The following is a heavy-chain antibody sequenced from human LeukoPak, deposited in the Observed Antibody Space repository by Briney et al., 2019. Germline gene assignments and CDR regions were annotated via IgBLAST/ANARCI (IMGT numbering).Heavy chain of an antibody. V-gene: IGHV3-11*01. J-gene: IGHJ4*02. Sequence: GRSLRLSCAASGFTFSDYYMSWIRQAPGKGLEWVSYICDSGRTIYYADSVKGRFTISRDNGKNSVYLQMNNLGAEDTAVYYCARDRLGDYDHSGYYDKWGQGTLVTVSS. D-gene: IGHD3-22*01. CDR3: ARDRLGDYDHSGYYDK. CDR1: GFTFSDYY. CDR2: ICDSGRTI.